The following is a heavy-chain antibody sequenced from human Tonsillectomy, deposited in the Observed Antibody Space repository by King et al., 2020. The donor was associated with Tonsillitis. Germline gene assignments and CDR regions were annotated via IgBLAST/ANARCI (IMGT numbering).Heavy chain of an antibody. Sequence: QLVQSGGGVVQPGGSLRLSCAASGFIFSNFGMHWVRQAPGKGLEWVAFIGYEGRNKYYIDSVKGRFTISRDDSKNTLYMQMNSPRAEDTAVYYCAKDDGASSWYYWGQGTLVAVSS. CDR2: IGYEGRNK. D-gene: IGHD6-13*01. CDR1: GFIFSNFG. J-gene: IGHJ4*02. CDR3: AKDDGASSWYY. V-gene: IGHV3-30*02.